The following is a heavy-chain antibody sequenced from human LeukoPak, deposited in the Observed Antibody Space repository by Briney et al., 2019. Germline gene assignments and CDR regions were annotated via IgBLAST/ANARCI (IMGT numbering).Heavy chain of an antibody. D-gene: IGHD2-15*01. J-gene: IGHJ4*02. CDR3: ARVGGPFAY. CDR1: GVTVSSNY. CDR2: IYSGGST. V-gene: IGHV3-53*01. Sequence: GGSLRLSCAPSGVTVSSNYISWVRQAPGKGLEWVSVIYSGGSTYYADSVKGRFTTSRDNSKNTLYLQMNSLRAEATAVYYCARVGGPFAYWGQGTLVTVSS.